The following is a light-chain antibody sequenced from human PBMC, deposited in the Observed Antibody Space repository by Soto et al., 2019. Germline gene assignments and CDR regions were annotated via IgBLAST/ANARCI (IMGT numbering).Light chain of an antibody. Sequence: EIVLTQSPGTLSLSPGEIATLYFSASQSVSNNYLAWYQQKPGQAPRLLIYGASNRATGIPDRFSGSGSGTEFTPTISSLQSEDLAIYYCQQYNNWPWTFGQGTKVDIK. J-gene: IGKJ1*01. V-gene: IGKV3D-15*01. CDR3: QQYNNWPWT. CDR2: GAS. CDR1: QSVSNN.